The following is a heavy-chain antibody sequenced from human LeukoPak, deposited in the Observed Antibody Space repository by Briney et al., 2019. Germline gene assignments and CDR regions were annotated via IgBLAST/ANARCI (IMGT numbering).Heavy chain of an antibody. CDR3: ASGGARMATIERGYFDY. D-gene: IGHD5-24*01. J-gene: IGHJ4*02. V-gene: IGHV3-53*01. CDR1: GFTVSSNY. Sequence: GGSLRLSCAASGFTVSSNYMSWVRQAPGKGLEWVSVIYSGGSTYYADSVKGRFTISRDNSKNTLYLQMNSLRAEDTAVYYCASGGARMATIERGYFDYWGQGTLVTVSS. CDR2: IYSGGST.